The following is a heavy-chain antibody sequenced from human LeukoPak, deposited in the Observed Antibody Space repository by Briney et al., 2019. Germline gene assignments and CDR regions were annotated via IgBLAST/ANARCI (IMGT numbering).Heavy chain of an antibody. V-gene: IGHV1-18*01. J-gene: IGHJ4*02. D-gene: IGHD2-15*01. CDR1: GYTFTKHG. CDR2: INSYNGNT. CDR3: ARSSRFCSGSPCHDY. Sequence: ASVKVSFKASGYTFTKHGFNGVRQAPGQGLEGMGWINSYNGNTNFAQKFQGRLNMTTDTSTSTAHMELRSLRYDDTAVYYCARSSRFCSGSPCHDYWGQGTLVTVSS.